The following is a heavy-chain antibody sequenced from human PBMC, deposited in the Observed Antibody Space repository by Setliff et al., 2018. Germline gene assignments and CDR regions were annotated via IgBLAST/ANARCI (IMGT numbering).Heavy chain of an antibody. Sequence: SETLSLTCTVSGGSISSYYWSWIRQPPGKGLEWIGYIYYSGSTNYNPSLKSRVTISVDTSKNQFSLKLSSVTAADTAVHYCARDEGSSYFYGMDVWGQGTTVTVSS. V-gene: IGHV4-59*01. CDR2: IYYSGST. J-gene: IGHJ6*02. CDR1: GGSISSYY. CDR3: ARDEGSSYFYGMDV. D-gene: IGHD6-13*01.